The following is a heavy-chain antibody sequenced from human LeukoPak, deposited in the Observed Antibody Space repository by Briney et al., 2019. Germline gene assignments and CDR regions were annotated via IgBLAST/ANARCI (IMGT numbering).Heavy chain of an antibody. CDR2: IYHSGST. V-gene: IGHV4-38-2*02. CDR3: VRQGPEVVISFIAGGDY. J-gene: IGHJ4*02. D-gene: IGHD3-22*01. CDR1: DYSISRGYC. Sequence: SETLSLTCTVSDYSISRGYCWGWIRQPPGKGLEWIGSIYHSGSTYFSPSLKSRVTISVDTSKNQFSLKLTSVTAADTAVYYCVRQGPEVVISFIAGGDYWGQGILVTVSS.